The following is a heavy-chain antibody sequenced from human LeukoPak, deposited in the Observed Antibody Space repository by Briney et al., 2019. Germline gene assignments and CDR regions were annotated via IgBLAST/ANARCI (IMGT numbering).Heavy chain of an antibody. J-gene: IGHJ4*02. CDR3: ARWDY. CDR2: ISYDGSNK. CDR1: GFTFSSYA. V-gene: IGHV3-30*04. Sequence: PGRSLRLSCAASGFTFSSYAMHWVRQAPGKGLEWVAVISYDGSNKYYADSVKGRFTISRDNSKNTLYLQMNSLRAEDTAVYHCARWDYWGQGNLVTVSS.